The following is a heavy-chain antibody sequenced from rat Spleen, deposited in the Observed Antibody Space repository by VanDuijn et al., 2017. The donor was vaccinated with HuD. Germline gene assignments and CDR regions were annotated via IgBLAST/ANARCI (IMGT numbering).Heavy chain of an antibody. V-gene: IGHV2-63*01. CDR1: GFSLTSYH. Sequence: QVQLKESGPGLVQPSQTLSLTCTVSGFSLTSYHVSWVRQPPGKGLEWMGRVTYKGDTSYNSALKSRLSISRDTSKSQVYLKMNSLQTEDTATYYCARDVANYYGGTYGVMAAWGQGASVTVSS. J-gene: IGHJ4*01. CDR2: VTYKGDT. D-gene: IGHD1-12*02. CDR3: ARDVANYYGGTYGVMAA.